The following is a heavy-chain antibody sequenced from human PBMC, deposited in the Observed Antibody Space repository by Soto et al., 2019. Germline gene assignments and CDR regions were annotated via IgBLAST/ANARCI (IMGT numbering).Heavy chain of an antibody. D-gene: IGHD3-3*01. CDR1: GGSISSGGYY. CDR3: ARGSLEWDDLSYYYYYYMDV. V-gene: IGHV4-31*03. CDR2: IYYSGST. Sequence: SETLSLTCTVSGGSISSGGYYWSWIRQHPGKGLEWIGYIYYSGSTYYNPSLKSRVTISVDTSKNQFSLKLSSVTAADTAVYYCARGSLEWDDLSYYYYYYMDVWGKGTTVTVSS. J-gene: IGHJ6*03.